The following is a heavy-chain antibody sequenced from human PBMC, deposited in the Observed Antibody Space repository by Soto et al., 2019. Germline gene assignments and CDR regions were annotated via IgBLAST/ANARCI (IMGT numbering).Heavy chain of an antibody. Sequence: GGSLRLSCAASGFTFSSYGMHWVRQAPGKGLEWVAVISYDGSNKYYADSVKGRFTISRDNSKNTVYLQMNSLRAEDTAVYYCAKEFWSGPFDYWGQGTLVTVSS. CDR2: ISYDGSNK. CDR1: GFTFSSYG. CDR3: AKEFWSGPFDY. J-gene: IGHJ4*02. V-gene: IGHV3-30*18. D-gene: IGHD3-3*01.